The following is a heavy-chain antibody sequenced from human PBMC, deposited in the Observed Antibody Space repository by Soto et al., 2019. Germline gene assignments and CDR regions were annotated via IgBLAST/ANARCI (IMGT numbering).Heavy chain of an antibody. Sequence: EVQLVESGGGRVQPGRSLRLSCAASGFTFDDYAMHWVRQALCMGLDWVSGSSWNSRSIGYADSVKGRFTISRDNAKNSLDLQMNSLRAEDTALYYCARAITISGHGAYYYYLDVWGKGTTVTVAS. J-gene: IGHJ6*03. CDR3: ARAITISGHGAYYYYLDV. V-gene: IGHV3-9*01. CDR1: GFTFDDYA. CDR2: SSWNSRSI. D-gene: IGHD3-3*01.